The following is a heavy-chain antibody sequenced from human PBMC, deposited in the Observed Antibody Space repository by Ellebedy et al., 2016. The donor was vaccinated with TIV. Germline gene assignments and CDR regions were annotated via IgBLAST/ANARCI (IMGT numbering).Heavy chain of an antibody. D-gene: IGHD1-1*01. J-gene: IGHJ6*03. V-gene: IGHV1-2*02. CDR3: ARVNARYYYYYYMDV. CDR1: RYTFTGYY. Sequence: ASVKVSXKASRYTFTGYYMHWVRQAPGQGLEWMGWINPNSGGTNYAQKFQGRVTMTRDTSISTAYMELSRLRSDDTAVYYCARVNARYYYYYYMDVWGKGTTVTVSS. CDR2: INPNSGGT.